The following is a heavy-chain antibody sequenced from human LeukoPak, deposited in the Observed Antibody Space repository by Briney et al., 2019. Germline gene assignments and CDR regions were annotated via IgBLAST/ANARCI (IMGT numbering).Heavy chain of an antibody. D-gene: IGHD6-19*01. V-gene: IGHV1-2*06. J-gene: IGHJ4*02. CDR3: ARKIREQWLLFDY. CDR1: GYTLTGYY. Sequence: ASVKVSCKAPGYTLTGYYMHWVRQAPGQGLECRGRINPNSGGTNYAQKFQGRVTTTRDTSISTAYMELSRLRSDDTAVYYCARKIREQWLLFDYWGQGTLVTVSS. CDR2: INPNSGGT.